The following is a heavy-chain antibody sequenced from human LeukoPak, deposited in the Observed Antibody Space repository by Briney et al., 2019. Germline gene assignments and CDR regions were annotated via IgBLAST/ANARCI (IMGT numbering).Heavy chain of an antibody. D-gene: IGHD3-22*01. Sequence: ASVKVSCKASGYTFTGYYMHWVRQAPGQGLEWMGWINPNSGGTNYAQKFQGRVTITADESTSTAYMELSSLRSEDTAVYYCARAPHYYDSRTGAFDIWGQGTMVTVSS. V-gene: IGHV1-2*02. CDR1: GYTFTGYY. CDR3: ARAPHYYDSRTGAFDI. CDR2: INPNSGGT. J-gene: IGHJ3*02.